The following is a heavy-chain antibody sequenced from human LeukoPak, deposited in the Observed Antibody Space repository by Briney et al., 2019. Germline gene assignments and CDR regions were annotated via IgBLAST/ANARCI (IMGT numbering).Heavy chain of an antibody. CDR3: ARDPRGPTGYDSSGRDTFDY. V-gene: IGHV3-30*03. J-gene: IGHJ4*02. D-gene: IGHD3-22*01. CDR2: ISYDGSNK. Sequence: GGSLRLSCAASGFTFSSYGMHWVRQAPGKGLEWVAVISYDGSNKYYADSVKGRFTISRDNSKNTLYLQMTSLRAEDTAVYYCARDPRGPTGYDSSGRDTFDYWGQGTLVTVSS. CDR1: GFTFSSYG.